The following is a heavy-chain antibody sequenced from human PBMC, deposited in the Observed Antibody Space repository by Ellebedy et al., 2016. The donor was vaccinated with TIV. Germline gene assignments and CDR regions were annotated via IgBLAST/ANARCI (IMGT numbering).Heavy chain of an antibody. CDR1: GGSISSYY. D-gene: IGHD6-13*01. CDR3: ARHMAAAGTFY. J-gene: IGHJ4*02. Sequence: MPSETLSLTCTVSGGSISSYYWSRIRQPPGKGLEWIGYIYYSGSTNYNPSLKSRVTISVDTSKNQFSLKLSSVTAADTAVYYCARHMAAAGTFYWGQGTLVTVSS. CDR2: IYYSGST. V-gene: IGHV4-59*08.